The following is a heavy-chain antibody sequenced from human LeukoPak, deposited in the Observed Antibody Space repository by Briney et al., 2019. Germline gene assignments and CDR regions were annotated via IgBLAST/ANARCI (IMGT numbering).Heavy chain of an antibody. Sequence: SETLSLTCTVSGGSISSYYWSWIRQPPGKGLEWIGYVFHSGSTNYNPSLKSRVTISVDRTKNQFSLKLSSVTAADTAVYYCARLDTGGYWGQGTLVTVSS. V-gene: IGHV4-59*08. J-gene: IGHJ4*02. D-gene: IGHD5-18*01. CDR3: ARLDTGGY. CDR2: VFHSGST. CDR1: GGSISSYY.